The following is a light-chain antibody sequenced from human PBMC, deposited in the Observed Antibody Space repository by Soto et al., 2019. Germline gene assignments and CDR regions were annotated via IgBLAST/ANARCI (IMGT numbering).Light chain of an antibody. CDR3: QKYDSAPWT. CDR1: QGISNY. Sequence: DIQMTQSPSSLSASVRDRVTITCRASQGISNYLAWYQQKPGKVPKLLIYAASTLQSGVPSRFSGSGSGTDFTLTISSLQPEDVETYYCQKYDSAPWTFGQATKVEIK. CDR2: AAS. J-gene: IGKJ1*01. V-gene: IGKV1-27*01.